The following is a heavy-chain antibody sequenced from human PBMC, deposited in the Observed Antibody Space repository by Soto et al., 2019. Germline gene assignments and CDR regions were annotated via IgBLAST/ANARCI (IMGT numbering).Heavy chain of an antibody. V-gene: IGHV1-18*01. D-gene: IGHD5-12*01. CDR1: GYTFTSYV. Sequence: SAVKVSCKASGYTFTSYVISWLRPAPGQGSEWMGWISAYNGNTNYAQKLQGRVTMTTDTSTSTAYMELRSLRSDDTAVYYCARDRDGYNQGYFDYWGQRTLVTVSS. CDR3: ARDRDGYNQGYFDY. CDR2: ISAYNGNT. J-gene: IGHJ4*02.